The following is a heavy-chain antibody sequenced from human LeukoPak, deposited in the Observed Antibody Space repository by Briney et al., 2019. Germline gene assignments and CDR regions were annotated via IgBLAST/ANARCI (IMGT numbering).Heavy chain of an antibody. V-gene: IGHV4-59*12. CDR1: GGSISSYY. Sequence: PSETLSLTCTVSGGSISSYYWSWIRQPPGKGLEWIGYIYYSGSTYYNPSLKSRVTISVDTSKNQFSLKLSSVTAADMAVYYCAIAVALRDWFDPWGQGTLVTVSS. CDR2: IYYSGST. D-gene: IGHD6-19*01. J-gene: IGHJ5*02. CDR3: AIAVALRDWFDP.